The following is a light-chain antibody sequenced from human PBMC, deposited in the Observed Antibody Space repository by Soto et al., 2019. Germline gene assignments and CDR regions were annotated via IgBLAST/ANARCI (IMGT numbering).Light chain of an antibody. CDR2: GAS. Sequence: EIVLTQSQVTLSVSPGERATLSCRASQSVSSNLAWYQQKPGQGPRLLIYGASTRATGIPARFSGSGSGTELTLTISSLQSEDFAVYYCQQYNLWPLSFGPGTKVDI. V-gene: IGKV3-15*01. J-gene: IGKJ3*01. CDR3: QQYNLWPLS. CDR1: QSVSSN.